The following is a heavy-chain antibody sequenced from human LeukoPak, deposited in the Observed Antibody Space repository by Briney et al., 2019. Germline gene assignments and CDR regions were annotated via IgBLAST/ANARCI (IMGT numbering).Heavy chain of an antibody. D-gene: IGHD3-22*01. V-gene: IGHV4-30-4*08. CDR2: IYYSGST. Sequence: TLSLTCTVSGGSISRGDYYWSWIRQPRGKGLEWIGEIYYSGSTYYNPSLKSRVTISVDMSKNQFSLKLSSATAADTAVYYCARVRDSSGYYVDAFDIWGQGTMVTDSS. CDR1: GGSISRGDYY. J-gene: IGHJ3*02. CDR3: ARVRDSSGYYVDAFDI.